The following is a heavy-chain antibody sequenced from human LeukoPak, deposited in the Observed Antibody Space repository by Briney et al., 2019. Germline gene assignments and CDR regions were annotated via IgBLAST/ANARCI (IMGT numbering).Heavy chain of an antibody. V-gene: IGHV3-7*01. D-gene: IGHD3-22*01. CDR1: GFTFSNYW. J-gene: IGHJ4*02. CDR2: IKQDESEK. Sequence: GGSLRLSCVFSGFTFSNYWMSWVRQAPGKGLEWVANIKQDESEKHYVDSVKGRFTISKDNAKNSLYLQMNSLRAEDTAVYYCAREPYYYDSSGYLTGWGQGTLVTVSS. CDR3: AREPYYYDSSGYLTG.